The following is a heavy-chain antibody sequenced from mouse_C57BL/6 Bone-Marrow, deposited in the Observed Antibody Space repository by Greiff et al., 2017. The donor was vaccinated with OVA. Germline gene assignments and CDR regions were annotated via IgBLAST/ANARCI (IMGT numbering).Heavy chain of an antibody. CDR3: ARSSYYGSSSWYFDV. Sequence: QVQLQQSGPGLVQPSQSLSITCTVSGFSLTSYGVHWVRPSPGKGLEWLGVIWSGGSTDYNAAFISRLSISKDNSKSQVFFKMNSLQADDTAIYYCARSSYYGSSSWYFDVWGTGTTVTVSS. CDR2: IWSGGST. V-gene: IGHV2-2*01. D-gene: IGHD1-1*01. J-gene: IGHJ1*03. CDR1: GFSLTSYG.